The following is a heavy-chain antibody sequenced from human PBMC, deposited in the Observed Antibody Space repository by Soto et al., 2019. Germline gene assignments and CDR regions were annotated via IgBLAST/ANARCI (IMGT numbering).Heavy chain of an antibody. CDR3: ARQRRDFDY. Sequence: SETLSLTCTVSGGSIINYYWSWIRQPPGKGLQWIGYIFSSGSTNYNPSLKSRVTISVDTSKNQFSLNLSSVTAADTAVYYCARQRRDFDYWGQGSLVTGLL. CDR2: IFSSGST. J-gene: IGHJ4*02. CDR1: GGSIINYY. V-gene: IGHV4-59*08.